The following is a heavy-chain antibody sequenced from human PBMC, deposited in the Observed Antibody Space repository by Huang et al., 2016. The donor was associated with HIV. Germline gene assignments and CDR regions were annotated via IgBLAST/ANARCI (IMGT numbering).Heavy chain of an antibody. J-gene: IGHJ3*02. CDR2: IKSKTDGGTT. CDR3: TTESESSGWTMDHDAFDI. V-gene: IGHV3-15*01. CDR1: GFTFSNAW. Sequence: EVQLVESGGDLVKHGGSLRLSCAASGFTFSNAWMGWVSQAPGKGLEWVGRIKSKTDGGTTDDAAHVKGRFTISRDDSKNTLYLQMNSLKTEDTAVYYCTTESESSGWTMDHDAFDIWGQGTMVTVSS. D-gene: IGHD6-19*01.